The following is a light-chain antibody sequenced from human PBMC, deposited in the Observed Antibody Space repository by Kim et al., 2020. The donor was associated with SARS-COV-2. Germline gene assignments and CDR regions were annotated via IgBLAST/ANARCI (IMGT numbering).Light chain of an antibody. Sequence: GDRVTISCRASQDIRDRLVWYQQIPGKAPKLLIYAASTLQSGVPSRFSGSGYGTDFTLTISSLQSEDFATYYCQHCHSYPLTFGGGTKVDIK. CDR1: QDIRDR. CDR3: QHCHSYPLT. J-gene: IGKJ4*01. V-gene: IGKV1-8*01. CDR2: AAS.